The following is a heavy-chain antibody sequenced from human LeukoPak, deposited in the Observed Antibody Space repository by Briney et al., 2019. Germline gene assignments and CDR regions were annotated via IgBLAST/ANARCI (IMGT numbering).Heavy chain of an antibody. Sequence: PSETLSLTCAVYGGSFSGYYWSWIRQPPGKGLEWIGEINHSGSTNYNPSLKSRVTISVDTSKDQFSLKLSSVTAADTAVYYCARDAHVLRFLEWYGGSRGVRGARLYGMDVWGQGTTVTVSS. CDR1: GGSFSGYY. D-gene: IGHD3-3*01. CDR2: INHSGST. V-gene: IGHV4-34*01. J-gene: IGHJ6*02. CDR3: ARDAHVLRFLEWYGGSRGVRGARLYGMDV.